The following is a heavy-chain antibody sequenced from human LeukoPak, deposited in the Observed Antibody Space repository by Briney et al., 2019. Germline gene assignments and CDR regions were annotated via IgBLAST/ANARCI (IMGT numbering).Heavy chain of an antibody. V-gene: IGHV4-34*01. Sequence: SETLSLTCAVYGGSFSGYYWSWIRQPPGKGLEWIGEINHSGSTNYNPSLKSRVTISVDTSKNQFSLKLSSVTAADTAVYYCARARRYCSSTSCYTCCYYGMDVWGHGTTVIVS. CDR1: GGSFSGYY. D-gene: IGHD2-2*02. CDR2: INHSGST. CDR3: ARARRYCSSTSCYTCCYYGMDV. J-gene: IGHJ6*02.